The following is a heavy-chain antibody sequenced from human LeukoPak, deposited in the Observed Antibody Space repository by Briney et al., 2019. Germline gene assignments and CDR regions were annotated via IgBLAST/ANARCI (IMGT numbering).Heavy chain of an antibody. J-gene: IGHJ4*02. V-gene: IGHV1-69*06. CDR3: ARGLGNYYGSGSYSGLGY. CDR2: IIPIFGTA. D-gene: IGHD3-10*01. CDR1: GGTFSSYA. Sequence: SVKVSCKASGGTFSSYAISWVRQAPGQGLEWMGGIIPIFGTANYAQKFQGRVTITADKSTSTAYMELSSLRSEDTAVYYCARGLGNYYGSGSYSGLGYWGQGTLVTVSS.